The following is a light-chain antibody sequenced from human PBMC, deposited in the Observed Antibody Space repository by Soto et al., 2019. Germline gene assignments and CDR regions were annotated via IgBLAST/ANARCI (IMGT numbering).Light chain of an antibody. V-gene: IGKV1-16*01. CDR2: TAS. CDR1: QGINKF. J-gene: IGKJ4*01. Sequence: DIQMTQSPSSLSASVGDSVTITCRACQGINKFLAWFQQKPGTAPKSLISTASRLQSGVPSRFSGSGSGTHFTLTINNLQPEDFATYYCQQYESFPLTFGGGTRVEIK. CDR3: QQYESFPLT.